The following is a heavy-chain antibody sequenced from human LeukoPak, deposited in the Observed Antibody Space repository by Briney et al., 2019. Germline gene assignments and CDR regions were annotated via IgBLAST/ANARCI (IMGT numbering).Heavy chain of an antibody. CDR3: ASEDMTSQNIVC. D-gene: IGHD3-16*02. CDR2: IDPSGDTI. CDR1: GFTFSDYY. V-gene: IGHV3-11*04. Sequence: KPGGSLRLSCVASGFTFSDYYMSWIRQSPEKGLERVSYIDPSGDTIYYADSVKGRFTISRDNAKNSLYLQMNSLRAEDTAVYYCASEDMTSQNIVCWGQGTLVTVSS. J-gene: IGHJ4*02.